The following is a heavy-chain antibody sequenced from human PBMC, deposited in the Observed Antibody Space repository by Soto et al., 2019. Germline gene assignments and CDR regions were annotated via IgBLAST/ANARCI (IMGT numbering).Heavy chain of an antibody. CDR1: GYNFTNYW. J-gene: IGHJ6*02. D-gene: IGHD2-15*01. V-gene: IGHV5-51*01. Sequence: GESLKISCKVTGYNFTNYWVAWVRQMPGKGLEWMGIVFPGDSDTRYNPSFQGQVTISADKSISTAYLQWSSLKASDTAMYYCARLGRGKGGGSWGYCGMDVWGQGTTVTVSS. CDR3: ARLGRGKGGGSWGYCGMDV. CDR2: VFPGDSDT.